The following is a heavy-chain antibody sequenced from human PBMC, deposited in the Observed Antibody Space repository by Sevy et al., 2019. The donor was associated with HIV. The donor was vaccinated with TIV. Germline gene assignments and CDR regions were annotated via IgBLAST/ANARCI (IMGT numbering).Heavy chain of an antibody. CDR1: GFTFSSYS. Sequence: GGSLRLSCAASGFTFSSYSMNWVRQAPGKGLEWVSSISSSSSYIYYADSVKGRFTISRDNAKNSLYLQMNSLRAEDTAVYYCERGDRNCSGGSCYIYWGQGTLVTVSS. CDR2: ISSSSSYI. J-gene: IGHJ4*02. D-gene: IGHD2-15*01. V-gene: IGHV3-21*01. CDR3: ERGDRNCSGGSCYIY.